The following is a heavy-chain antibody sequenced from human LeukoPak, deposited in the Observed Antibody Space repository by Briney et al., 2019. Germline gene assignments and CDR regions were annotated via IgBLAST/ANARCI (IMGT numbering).Heavy chain of an antibody. CDR1: GFTFSSYG. V-gene: IGHV3-30*18. Sequence: GGSLRLSCAASGFTFSSYGMHWVRQAPGKGLEWVAVISYAGSNQYYADSVKGRFTISRDNSKNTLYLQMNSLRAEDTAVYYCAKDQGYCGSGSFRIYGMDVWGQGTTVTVSS. CDR2: ISYAGSNQ. J-gene: IGHJ6*02. CDR3: AKDQGYCGSGSFRIYGMDV. D-gene: IGHD3-10*01.